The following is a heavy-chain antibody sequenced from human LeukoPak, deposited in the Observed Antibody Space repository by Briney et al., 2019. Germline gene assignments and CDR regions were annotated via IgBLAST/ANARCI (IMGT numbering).Heavy chain of an antibody. D-gene: IGHD5-18*01. CDR2: LNPNSGGP. CDR1: GYTFTGYY. V-gene: IGHV1-2*02. Sequence: ASVKVSCKASGYTFTGYYIHWVRQAPGQGLEWMGWLNPNSGGPNYAQKFQGRVTMTRDTSISTAYMEMSRLRSDDTAVYYCARGSFSADAPLVLDYFHHWGQGTLVTVSS. CDR3: ARGSFSADAPLVLDYFHH. J-gene: IGHJ1*01.